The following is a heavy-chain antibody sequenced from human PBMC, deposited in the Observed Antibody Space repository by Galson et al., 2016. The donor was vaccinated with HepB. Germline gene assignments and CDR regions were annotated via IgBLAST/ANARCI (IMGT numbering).Heavy chain of an antibody. D-gene: IGHD3-22*01. V-gene: IGHV3-7*02. Sequence: SLRLSCAASGLTFSRFWMTWVRQAPGKGLEWVANINQDGSEKHYLDSVRGRFTISRDNAKNSLYLQMNSLRAEDTAVYYCATGPPSYYYDSSGYYSGWGQGTLVTVSS. CDR1: GLTFSRFW. CDR3: ATGPPSYYYDSSGYYSG. J-gene: IGHJ4*02. CDR2: INQDGSEK.